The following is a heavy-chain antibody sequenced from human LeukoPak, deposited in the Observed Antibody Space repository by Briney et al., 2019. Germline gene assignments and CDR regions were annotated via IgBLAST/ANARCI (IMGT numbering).Heavy chain of an antibody. Sequence: PGGSLRLSCAASGFTFSDYYMNWLRQAPGRGLEWVSYISNTGSAKYYADSVKGRFTISRDNAKNSLYLEMNSLRAEDTAVYYCASDSSGYFGPWGQGTLVTVSS. V-gene: IGHV3-11*01. CDR1: GFTFSDYY. CDR2: ISNTGSAK. J-gene: IGHJ5*02. CDR3: ASDSSGYFGP. D-gene: IGHD3-22*01.